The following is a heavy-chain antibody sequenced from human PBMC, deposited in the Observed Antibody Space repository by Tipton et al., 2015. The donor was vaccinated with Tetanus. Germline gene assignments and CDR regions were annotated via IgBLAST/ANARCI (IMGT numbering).Heavy chain of an antibody. CDR3: ARDGFYYGSGSYYRAF. Sequence: SLRLSCAASGFSFRSYGMHWVRQAPGKGLEWVAVIWYDGTNKYSADSVKGRFTISRDNSKDTLYLQMNSLRPEDTAVYYCARDGFYYGSGSYYRAFWGQGTLVTVSP. CDR2: IWYDGTNK. V-gene: IGHV3-33*01. J-gene: IGHJ4*02. D-gene: IGHD3-10*01. CDR1: GFSFRSYG.